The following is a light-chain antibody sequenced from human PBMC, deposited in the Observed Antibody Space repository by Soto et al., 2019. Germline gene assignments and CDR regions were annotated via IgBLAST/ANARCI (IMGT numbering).Light chain of an antibody. V-gene: IGKV3-20*01. CDR3: QQYGSSPVT. Sequence: ELVLTQSPGTLSLSPGERATLSYRASQSVSSSYLAWYQQKPGQAPRLLIYGASSRATGIPDRFSGSGSVTDFTLTISRLEPEDFAVYYCQQYGSSPVTFGQGTKRVIK. CDR2: GAS. J-gene: IGKJ2*01. CDR1: QSVSSSY.